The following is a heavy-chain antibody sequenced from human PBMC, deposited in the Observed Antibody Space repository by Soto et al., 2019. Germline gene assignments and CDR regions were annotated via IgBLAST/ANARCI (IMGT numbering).Heavy chain of an antibody. CDR2: ISGSGGST. Sequence: PGGSLRLSCAASGFTFSSYAMSWVRQAPGKGLEWVSAISGSGGSTYYADSVKGRFTISRDNSKNTLYLQMNSLRAEDTAVYYCAKDSAVAGIREHETKNAFDIWGQGTMVTVSS. V-gene: IGHV3-23*01. CDR1: GFTFSSYA. CDR3: AKDSAVAGIREHETKNAFDI. J-gene: IGHJ3*02. D-gene: IGHD6-19*01.